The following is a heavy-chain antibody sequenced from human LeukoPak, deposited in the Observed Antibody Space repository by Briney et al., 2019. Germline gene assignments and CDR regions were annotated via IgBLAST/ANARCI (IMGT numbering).Heavy chain of an antibody. J-gene: IGHJ4*02. Sequence: SETLSLTCTVSGGSIRSSYYYWGWIRQPPGKGLEWIGEINHSGSTNYNPSLKSRVTISVDTSKNQFSLKLSSVTAADTAVYYCARGRLQSPPGGYWGQGTLVTVSS. D-gene: IGHD5-12*01. CDR2: INHSGST. V-gene: IGHV4-39*07. CDR3: ARGRLQSPPGGY. CDR1: GGSIRSSYYY.